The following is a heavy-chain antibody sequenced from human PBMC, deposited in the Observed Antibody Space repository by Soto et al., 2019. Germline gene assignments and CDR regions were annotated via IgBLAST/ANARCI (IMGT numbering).Heavy chain of an antibody. Sequence: GGSLRLSCAASGFTFSSYGMHWVHQAPGKGLEWVAVISYDGSNKYYADSVKGRFTISRDNSKNTLYLQMNSLRAEDTAVYYCAKDLWSGDTLLLFDYWGQGTLVTVSS. V-gene: IGHV3-30*18. CDR3: AKDLWSGDTLLLFDY. CDR1: GFTFSSYG. CDR2: ISYDGSNK. D-gene: IGHD3-3*01. J-gene: IGHJ4*02.